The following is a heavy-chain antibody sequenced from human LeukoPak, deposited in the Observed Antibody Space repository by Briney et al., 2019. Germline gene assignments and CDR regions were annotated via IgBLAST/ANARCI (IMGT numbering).Heavy chain of an antibody. Sequence: SETLSLTCTVSGGSISSYHWSWIRQPPGKGLECVGFIYYSGSTNYNPSLKSRVTISVDTSKNQFSLKLSSVTAADTAVYYCARARNYYDSSDYYYEGDAFDIWGQGTMVTVSS. V-gene: IGHV4-59*01. CDR2: IYYSGST. J-gene: IGHJ3*02. CDR1: GGSISSYH. CDR3: ARARNYYDSSDYYYEGDAFDI. D-gene: IGHD3-22*01.